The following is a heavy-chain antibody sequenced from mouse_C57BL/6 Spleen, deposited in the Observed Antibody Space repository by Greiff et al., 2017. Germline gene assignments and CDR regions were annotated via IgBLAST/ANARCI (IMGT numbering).Heavy chain of an antibody. Sequence: VNLVESGPGLVAPSQSLSITCTVSGFSLTSYGVDWVRQPPGKGLEWLGVIWGGGSTNYNSALMSRLNISKDNSKRQVFLKMNSLQTDDTAMYYCAKREGDGYPYAMDYWGQGTSVTVSS. CDR1: GFSLTSYG. D-gene: IGHD2-3*01. V-gene: IGHV2-9*01. J-gene: IGHJ4*01. CDR2: IWGGGST. CDR3: AKREGDGYPYAMDY.